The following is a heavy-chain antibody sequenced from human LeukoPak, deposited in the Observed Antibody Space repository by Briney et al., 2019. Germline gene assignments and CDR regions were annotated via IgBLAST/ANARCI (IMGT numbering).Heavy chain of an antibody. Sequence: SVKVSCKASGGTFSSYGINWVRQAPGQGLEWMGGIIPIFGTAHYAQKFQGRVTITADESTTTAYMELTSLRSEDTAVFYCARVVDTAIPYFDSWGQGTLVTVSS. V-gene: IGHV1-69*13. J-gene: IGHJ4*02. CDR1: GGTFSSYG. CDR2: IIPIFGTA. CDR3: ARVVDTAIPYFDS. D-gene: IGHD5-18*01.